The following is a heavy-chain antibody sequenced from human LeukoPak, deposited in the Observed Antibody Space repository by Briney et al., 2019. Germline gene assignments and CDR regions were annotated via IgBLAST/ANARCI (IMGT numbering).Heavy chain of an antibody. J-gene: IGHJ5*02. CDR2: ISYDGSNK. CDR1: GFTVSSYS. D-gene: IGHD6-19*01. V-gene: IGHV3-30*18. Sequence: GGSLRLSCAASGFTVSSYSMNWVRQAPGKGLEWVAVISYDGSNKYYADSVKGRFTISRDNSKNTLYLQMNSLRAEDTAVYYCAKAAQYSSGWYWFDPWGQGTLVTVSS. CDR3: AKAAQYSSGWYWFDP.